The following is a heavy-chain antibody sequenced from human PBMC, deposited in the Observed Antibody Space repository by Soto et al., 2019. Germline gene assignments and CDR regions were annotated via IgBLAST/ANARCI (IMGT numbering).Heavy chain of an antibody. CDR2: MNPNSGNT. CDR1: GYTFTSYD. D-gene: IGHD3-10*01. CDR3: ARERGSGSYYTPWFDP. Sequence: ASVKVSCKASGYTFTSYDINWVRQATGQGLEWMGWMNPNSGNTGYAQKFQGRVTTTRNTSISTAYMELSSLRSEDTAVYYCARERGSGSYYTPWFDPWGQGTLVTVSS. V-gene: IGHV1-8*01. J-gene: IGHJ5*02.